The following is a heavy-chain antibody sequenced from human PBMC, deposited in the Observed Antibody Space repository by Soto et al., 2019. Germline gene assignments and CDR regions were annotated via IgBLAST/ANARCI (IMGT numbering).Heavy chain of an antibody. CDR2: ISYDGSNK. Sequence: GKGLEWVAVISYDGSNKYYADSVKGRCTISRDNSKNTLYLQMNSLRAEDTAVYYCSNFAIKRRHTIFSPGLGIPAEPIFLSRHS. CDR3: SNFAIKRRHTIFSPGLGIPAEPIFLSRHS. D-gene: IGHD3-3*01. J-gene: IGHJ5*01. V-gene: IGHV3-30*18.